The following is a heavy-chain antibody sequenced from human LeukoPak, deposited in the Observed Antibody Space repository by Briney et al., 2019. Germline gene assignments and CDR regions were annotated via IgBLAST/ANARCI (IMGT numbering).Heavy chain of an antibody. V-gene: IGHV3-30-3*01. CDR2: ISYDESNK. CDR3: AREYYSGWYDY. J-gene: IGHJ4*02. D-gene: IGHD6-19*01. CDR1: GFSFSSYT. Sequence: GGSLGLSCAASGFSFSSYTIHWVRQTPGKGLEWVAVISYDESNKFYADSVKGRFTISRDNSKNTLYLQMNSLRAEDTAVYYCAREYYSGWYDYWGQGTLVTVSS.